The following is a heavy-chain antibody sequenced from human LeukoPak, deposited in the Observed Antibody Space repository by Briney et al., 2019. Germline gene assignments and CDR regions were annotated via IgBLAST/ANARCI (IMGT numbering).Heavy chain of an antibody. CDR2: ISYDGSNK. CDR1: GFTFSSYA. J-gene: IGHJ4*02. D-gene: IGHD3-22*01. V-gene: IGHV3-30*04. CDR3: ARDVPYDSSGFGDY. Sequence: GRSLRLSCAASGFTFSSYAMHWVRQAPGKGLEWVAVISYDGSNKYCADSVKGRFTISRDNSKNTLYLQMNSLRAEDTAVYYCARDVPYDSSGFGDYWGQGTLVTVSS.